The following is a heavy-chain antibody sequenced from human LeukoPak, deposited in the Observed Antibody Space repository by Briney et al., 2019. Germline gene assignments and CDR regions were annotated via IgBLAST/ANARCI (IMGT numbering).Heavy chain of an antibody. CDR3: ARRVIRGKYNWFDP. Sequence: PSETLSLTCSVSGSPIGGYYWSWIRQPPGKGLEWIGYIYYSGSTNYNPSLKSRVTISVDTSKNQFSLKLSSVTAADTAVYYCARRVIRGKYNWFDPWGQGTLVTVSS. CDR2: IYYSGST. J-gene: IGHJ5*02. V-gene: IGHV4-59*08. D-gene: IGHD3-16*02. CDR1: GSPIGGYY.